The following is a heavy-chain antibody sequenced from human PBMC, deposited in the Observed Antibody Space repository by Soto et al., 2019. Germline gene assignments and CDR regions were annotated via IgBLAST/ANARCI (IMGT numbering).Heavy chain of an antibody. CDR2: IYYSGST. D-gene: IGHD3-9*01. J-gene: IGHJ4*02. CDR3: ARVGYDILTGYYTLDY. V-gene: IGHV4-31*03. CDR1: GGSITSYH. Sequence: PSETLSLTCIVSGGSITSYHWSWIRQHPGKGLEWIGYIYYSGSTYYNPSLKSRVTISVDTSKNQFSLKLSSVTAADTAVYYCARVGYDILTGYYTLDYWGQGTLVTVSS.